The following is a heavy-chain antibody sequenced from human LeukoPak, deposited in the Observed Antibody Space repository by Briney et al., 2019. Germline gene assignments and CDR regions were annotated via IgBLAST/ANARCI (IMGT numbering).Heavy chain of an antibody. CDR2: IIPIFGTA. CDR1: GGTFSSYA. J-gene: IGHJ6*02. Sequence: ASVKVSCTASGGTFSSYAISWVRQAPGQGLEWMGGIIPIFGTANYAQKFQGRVTITADESTSTAYMELSSLRSEDTAVYYCASRAFPTPGNYYYYGMDVWGQGTTVTVSS. D-gene: IGHD1-14*01. V-gene: IGHV1-69*13. CDR3: ASRAFPTPGNYYYYGMDV.